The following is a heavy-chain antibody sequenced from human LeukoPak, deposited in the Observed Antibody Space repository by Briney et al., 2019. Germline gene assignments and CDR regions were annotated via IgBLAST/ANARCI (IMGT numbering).Heavy chain of an antibody. Sequence: GGSLRLSCAASGFTFSSYWMHWVRQAPGKGLVSVSRINTDGSSTSYADSVKGRFTISRDNAKNTLYLQMNSLRAEDTAVYYCASASGNYYHTGYWGQGTLVTVSS. J-gene: IGHJ4*02. D-gene: IGHD1-26*01. V-gene: IGHV3-74*01. CDR2: INTDGSST. CDR3: ASASGNYYHTGY. CDR1: GFTFSSYW.